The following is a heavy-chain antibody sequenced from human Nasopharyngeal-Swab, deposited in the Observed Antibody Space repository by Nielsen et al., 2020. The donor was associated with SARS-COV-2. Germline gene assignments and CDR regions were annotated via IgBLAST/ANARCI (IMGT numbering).Heavy chain of an antibody. J-gene: IGHJ6*03. CDR2: IYHSGST. D-gene: IGHD4-11*01. CDR1: GYSISSGYY. Sequence: GSLRLSCAVSGYSISSGYYWGWIRQPPGKGLEWIGSIYHSGSTYYNPSLKSRVTISVDTSKNQFSLKLSSVTAADTAVYYCARRTRYSNYAYYYMDVWGKGTMVTVSS. CDR3: ARRTRYSNYAYYYMDV. V-gene: IGHV4-38-2*01.